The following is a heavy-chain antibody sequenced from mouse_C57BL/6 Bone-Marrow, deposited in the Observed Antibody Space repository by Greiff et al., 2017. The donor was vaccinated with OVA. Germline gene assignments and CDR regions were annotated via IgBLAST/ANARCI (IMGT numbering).Heavy chain of an antibody. J-gene: IGHJ1*03. CDR2: ISNGGGST. CDR3: ARTPITTARYFDV. CDR1: GFTFSDYY. Sequence: EVQLVESGGGLVQPGGSLKLSCAASGFTFSDYYMYWVRQTPEKRLEWVAYISNGGGSTYYPDTVKGRFTISRDNAKNTLYLQMSRLKSEDTAMYYCARTPITTARYFDVWGTGTTVTVSS. D-gene: IGHD1-1*01. V-gene: IGHV5-12*01.